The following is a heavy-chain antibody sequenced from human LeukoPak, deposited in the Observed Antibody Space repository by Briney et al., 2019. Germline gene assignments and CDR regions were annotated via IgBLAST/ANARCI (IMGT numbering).Heavy chain of an antibody. D-gene: IGHD2-21*02. Sequence: PGGSLRLSCTASGFTFGDYAMSWFRQAPGKGLEWVGFIRSKAYGGTTEYAASVKGRFTISRDDSKSIAYLQMNSLKTEDTAVYYCTRDSPKYCGGDCPNIDYWGQGTLVTVSS. V-gene: IGHV3-49*03. J-gene: IGHJ4*02. CDR1: GFTFGDYA. CDR3: TRDSPKYCGGDCPNIDY. CDR2: IRSKAYGGTT.